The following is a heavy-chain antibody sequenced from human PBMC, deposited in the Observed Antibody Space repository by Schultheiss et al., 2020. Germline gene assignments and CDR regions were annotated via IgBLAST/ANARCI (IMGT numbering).Heavy chain of an antibody. V-gene: IGHV4-59*01. CDR3: ARCITMVQGVTGCYYFDY. D-gene: IGHD3-10*01. CDR2: IYYSGST. CDR1: GGSISSYY. Sequence: SATLSLTCTVSGGSISSYYWSWIRQPPGKGLEWIGYIYYSGSTNYNPSLKSRVTISVDTSKNQFSLKLSSVTAADTAVYYCARCITMVQGVTGCYYFDYWGQGTLVTVPS. J-gene: IGHJ4*02.